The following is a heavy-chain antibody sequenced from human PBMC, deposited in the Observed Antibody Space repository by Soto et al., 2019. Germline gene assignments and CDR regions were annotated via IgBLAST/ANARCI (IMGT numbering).Heavy chain of an antibody. CDR1: GYTFTSYG. V-gene: IGHV1-18*01. D-gene: IGHD3-22*01. CDR3: ARDQDYYDSSGYYPDY. Sequence: GASVKVSCKASGYTFTSYGISWVRQAPGQGLEWMGWISAYDGNTNYAQKLQGRVTMTTDTSTSTAYMELRSLRSDDTAVYYCARDQDYYDSSGYYPDYWGQGTLVTVSS. CDR2: ISAYDGNT. J-gene: IGHJ4*02.